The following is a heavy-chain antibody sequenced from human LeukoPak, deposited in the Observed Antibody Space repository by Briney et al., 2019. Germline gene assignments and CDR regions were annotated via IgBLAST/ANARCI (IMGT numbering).Heavy chain of an antibody. CDR2: ITRTPNSYAT. CDR3: TGGSGWYSPDY. Sequence: PGGSLRLSCAASGFTFSGSAMHWVRQASGKGLEWVGRITRTPNSYATVYAAAVKGRFAISRDDSKNTAYLQMNSLKTEDTAVYYCTGGSGWYSPDYWGQGTLVTVSS. CDR1: GFTFSGSA. V-gene: IGHV3-73*01. D-gene: IGHD6-19*01. J-gene: IGHJ4*02.